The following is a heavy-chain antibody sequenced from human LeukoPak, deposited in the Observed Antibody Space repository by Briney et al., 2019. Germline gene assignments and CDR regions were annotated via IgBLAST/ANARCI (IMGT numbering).Heavy chain of an antibody. D-gene: IGHD2-8*02. J-gene: IGHJ4*02. V-gene: IGHV3-15*01. CDR1: GLTFSDAW. Sequence: GGSLRLSCTASGLTFSDAWMNWVRQAPGKGLEWVGLIKGKAGGETTHYAAPVKGRFTISRDDSRNTLYLQMNSLKTEDTALYYCAKDVPLTGGRSLLYWGQGTLVSVSS. CDR2: IKGKAGGETT. CDR3: AKDVPLTGGRSLLY.